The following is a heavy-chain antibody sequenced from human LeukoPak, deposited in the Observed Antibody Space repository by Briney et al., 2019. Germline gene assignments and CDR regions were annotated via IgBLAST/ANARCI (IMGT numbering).Heavy chain of an antibody. CDR3: ARARPEVWSPDF. J-gene: IGHJ4*02. CDR1: GFSVSSNY. D-gene: IGHD2-8*02. V-gene: IGHV3-21*01. CDR2: ISSSSSYI. Sequence: PGGSLRLSCVASGFSVSSNYMNWVRQAPGKGLEWVSSISSSSSYIYYADSVKDRFTISRDNAKNSLYLQMNSLRAEDTAVYYCARARPEVWSPDFWGQGTLVTVSS.